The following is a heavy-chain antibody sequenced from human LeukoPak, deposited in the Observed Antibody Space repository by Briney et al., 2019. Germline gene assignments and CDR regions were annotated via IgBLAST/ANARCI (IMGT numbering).Heavy chain of an antibody. Sequence: PGGSLRLSCAASGFTFDDYAMHWVRQAPGKGLEWVSGISWNSGSIGYADSVKGRFTISRDNAKNSLYLQMNSPRAEDTALYYCAKDTSSGWYLDYWGQGTLVTVSS. CDR2: ISWNSGSI. D-gene: IGHD6-19*01. CDR1: GFTFDDYA. V-gene: IGHV3-9*01. J-gene: IGHJ4*02. CDR3: AKDTSSGWYLDY.